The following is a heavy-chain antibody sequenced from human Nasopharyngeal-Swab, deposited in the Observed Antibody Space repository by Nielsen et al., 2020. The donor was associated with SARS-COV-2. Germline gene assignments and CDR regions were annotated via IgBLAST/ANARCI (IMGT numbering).Heavy chain of an antibody. CDR2: IYYSGST. V-gene: IGHV4-31*03. CDR3: ARTRAYSSSWSRDYYYYYGMDV. CDR1: GGSISSGGYY. J-gene: IGHJ6*02. Sequence: SETLPLTCTVSGGSISSGGYYWSWIRQHPGKGLEWIGYIYYSGSTYYNPSLKSRVTISVDTSKNQFSLKLSSVTAADTAVYYCARTRAYSSSWSRDYYYYYGMDVWGQGTTVTVSS. D-gene: IGHD6-13*01.